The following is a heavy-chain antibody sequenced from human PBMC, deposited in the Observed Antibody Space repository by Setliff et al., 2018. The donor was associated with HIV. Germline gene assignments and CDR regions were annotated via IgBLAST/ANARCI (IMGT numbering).Heavy chain of an antibody. J-gene: IGHJ6*02. Sequence: GGSLRLSCAASGFTFSTAYLTWVRQAPGKGLEWVASIKQDGSEIYYADSVKGRFTISRDNSKNTLYLQMNSLRAEDTAVYYCAKDRVVPAARRDGMDVWGQGTTVTVSS. CDR3: AKDRVVPAARRDGMDV. V-gene: IGHV3-7*01. D-gene: IGHD2-2*01. CDR1: GFTFSTAY. CDR2: IKQDGSEI.